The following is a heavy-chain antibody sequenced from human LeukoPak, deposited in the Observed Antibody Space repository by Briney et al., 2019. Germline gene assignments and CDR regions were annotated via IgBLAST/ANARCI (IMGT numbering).Heavy chain of an antibody. V-gene: IGHV4-61*02. D-gene: IGHD3-22*01. CDR1: GGSISSGSYY. Sequence: SQTLSLTCTVSGGSISSGSYYWSWIRQPAGKGLEWIGRIYTSGSTNYNPSLKSRVTISVDTSKNQFSLKLSSVSAADTAVYYCARVDYYDRVDYWGQGTLVTVSS. CDR2: IYTSGST. CDR3: ARVDYYDRVDY. J-gene: IGHJ4*02.